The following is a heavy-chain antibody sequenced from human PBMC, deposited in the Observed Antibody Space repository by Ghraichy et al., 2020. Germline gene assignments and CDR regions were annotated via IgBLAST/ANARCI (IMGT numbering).Heavy chain of an antibody. CDR3: AKLSRGYSGYDYPYYFDS. CDR1: GYSFTKYW. CDR2: VYPGDSDT. D-gene: IGHD5-12*01. Sequence: GESLNISCKASGYSFTKYWIGWLRQMPGQGLEWMGIVYPGDSDTRYSPSFQGQVTISADNSISTASLQWSSLKASDTAMYYCAKLSRGYSGYDYPYYFDSWGQGTLVTVSS. V-gene: IGHV5-51*01. J-gene: IGHJ4*02.